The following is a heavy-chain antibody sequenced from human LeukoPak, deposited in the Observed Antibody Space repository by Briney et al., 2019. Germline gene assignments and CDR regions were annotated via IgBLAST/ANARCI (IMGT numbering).Heavy chain of an antibody. Sequence: PGGSLRLSCAASGSTFSSYAMSWVRQAPGKGLEWVSAISGSGGSTYYADSVKGGFTISRDNSKNTLYLQMNSLRAEDTAVYYCAKGTEPKYSSGFYYYYGMDVWGQGTTVTVSS. D-gene: IGHD6-19*01. V-gene: IGHV3-23*01. J-gene: IGHJ6*02. CDR2: ISGSGGST. CDR1: GSTFSSYA. CDR3: AKGTEPKYSSGFYYYYGMDV.